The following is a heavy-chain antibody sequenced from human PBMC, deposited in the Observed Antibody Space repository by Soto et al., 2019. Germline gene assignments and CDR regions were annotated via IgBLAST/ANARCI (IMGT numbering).Heavy chain of an antibody. CDR2: IIPILGIA. J-gene: IGHJ5*02. CDR3: ALEPYYYGSESDNWFDP. V-gene: IGHV1-69*02. D-gene: IGHD3-10*01. Sequence: QVQLVQSGAEVKKPGSSVKVSCKASGGTFSSYTISWVRQAPGQGLEWMGRIIPILGIANYAQKFQGRVTITADKSTSTAYMELSSLRSEDTAVYYCALEPYYYGSESDNWFDPWGQGTLVTVSS. CDR1: GGTFSSYT.